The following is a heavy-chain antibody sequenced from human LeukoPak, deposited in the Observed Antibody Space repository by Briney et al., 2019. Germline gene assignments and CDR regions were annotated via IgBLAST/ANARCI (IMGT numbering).Heavy chain of an antibody. CDR1: GFTFSSYA. J-gene: IGHJ4*02. Sequence: GGSLRLSCAASGFTFSSYAMSRVRQVPGKGLEWVSVISGSGDNTYYADSVKGRFTISRDNSKNMLYLQINSLRAEDTAVYYCAKWKYSNSGIDDYWGQGTLVTVSS. CDR2: ISGSGDNT. V-gene: IGHV3-23*01. D-gene: IGHD6-6*01. CDR3: AKWKYSNSGIDDY.